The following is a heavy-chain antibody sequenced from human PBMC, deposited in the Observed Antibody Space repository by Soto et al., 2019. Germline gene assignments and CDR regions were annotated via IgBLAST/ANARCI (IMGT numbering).Heavy chain of an antibody. V-gene: IGHV1-8*02. CDR3: ARARTARKYLQH. J-gene: IGHJ1*01. D-gene: IGHD4-17*01. CDR1: GYTFTSYD. Sequence: ASVKVSCKASGYTFTSYDINWVRQATGQGLEWMGWMNPNRGNTGYAQKFQGRVTMNRNTSISTAYMELSSLRSEDTAVYYCARARTARKYLQHWGQGTLVTVSS. CDR2: MNPNRGNT.